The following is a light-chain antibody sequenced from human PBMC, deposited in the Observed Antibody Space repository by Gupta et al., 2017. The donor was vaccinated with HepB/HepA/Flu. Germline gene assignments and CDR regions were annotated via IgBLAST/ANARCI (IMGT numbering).Light chain of an antibody. CDR1: KLGNKF. V-gene: IGLV3-1*01. J-gene: IGLJ3*02. CDR3: QAWDSGTVL. Sequence: DELTHPPSVSVSPGQTAIITCSADKLGNKFVCWYHQRPGQSPVLVIYQYTKRPSGIPERLSGSNSGNTATLTITGTQAADEGSYYCQAWDSGTVLFGGGTKLAVL. CDR2: QYT.